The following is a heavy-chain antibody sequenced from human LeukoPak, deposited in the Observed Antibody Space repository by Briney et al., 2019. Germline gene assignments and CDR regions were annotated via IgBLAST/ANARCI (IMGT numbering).Heavy chain of an antibody. J-gene: IGHJ4*02. Sequence: PSETLSLTCTVSDGSITNYDWSWVRQPPGKGLEFIGHVHYSGTTNYNPSLRSRVTISIDTSKKHFFLKLKSVTAADTAVYYCATGYGDFRVEGRYFYSWGQGTLVTVSS. CDR1: DGSITNYD. D-gene: IGHD4-17*01. CDR2: VHYSGTT. V-gene: IGHV4-59*01. CDR3: ATGYGDFRVEGRYFYS.